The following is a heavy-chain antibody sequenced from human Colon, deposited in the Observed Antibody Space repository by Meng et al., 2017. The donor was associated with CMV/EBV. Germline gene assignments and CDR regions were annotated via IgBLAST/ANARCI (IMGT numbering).Heavy chain of an antibody. D-gene: IGHD1-26*01. CDR3: ARRSGSYLDY. V-gene: IGHV3-53*01. CDR2: IYSGGST. J-gene: IGHJ4*02. CDR1: GFTVSSNY. Sequence: GESLKISCAASGFTVSSNYMSRVRQAPGKGLEWVSVIYSGGSTYYADSVKGRFTISRDNSKNTLYLQMNSLRAEDTAVYYCARRSGSYLDYWGQGTLVTVSS.